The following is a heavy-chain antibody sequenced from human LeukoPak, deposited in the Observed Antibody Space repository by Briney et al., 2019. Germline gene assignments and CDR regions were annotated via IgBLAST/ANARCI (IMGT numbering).Heavy chain of an antibody. D-gene: IGHD1-26*01. CDR3: ARGGSSVLDY. J-gene: IGHJ4*02. CDR2: ISSSSRYI. CDR1: GFTFSSYS. Sequence: GGSLRLSCAASGFTFSSYSMNWVRQAPGKGLEWVSSISSSSRYIYYADSVKGRFSISRDNAKNSLYLQMNSLRAEDTAVYYCARGGSSVLDYWGQGTLVTVSS. V-gene: IGHV3-21*01.